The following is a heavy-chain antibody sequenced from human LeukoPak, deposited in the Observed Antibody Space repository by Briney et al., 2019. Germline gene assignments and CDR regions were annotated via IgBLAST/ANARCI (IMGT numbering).Heavy chain of an antibody. D-gene: IGHD2-15*01. CDR1: GYTLTELS. Sequence: ASVKVSCKVSGYTLTELSMHWVRQAPGKGLEWMGGFDPEDGETIYAQKFQGRVTMTEDTSTDTAYMELSSLRSEDTAVYYCATGASRYCSGGSCYSGLHYWGQGTLVTVSS. CDR3: ATGASRYCSGGSCYSGLHY. J-gene: IGHJ4*02. V-gene: IGHV1-24*01. CDR2: FDPEDGET.